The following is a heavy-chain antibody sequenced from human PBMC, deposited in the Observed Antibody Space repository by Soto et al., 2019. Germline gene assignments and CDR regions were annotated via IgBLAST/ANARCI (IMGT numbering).Heavy chain of an antibody. CDR1: RFTFSSYW. D-gene: IGHD3-16*01. J-gene: IGHJ4*02. CDR3: VEEGGAGTGY. CDR2: INQDGRST. V-gene: IGHV3-74*01. Sequence: GSLRLSCAASRFTFSSYWIHWARQVPGKGLVWLARINQDGRSTAYADSVKGRFTISRDNAKNTAYLQMNNLRVDDTAVYYCVEEGGAGTGYWGRGTLVTVSS.